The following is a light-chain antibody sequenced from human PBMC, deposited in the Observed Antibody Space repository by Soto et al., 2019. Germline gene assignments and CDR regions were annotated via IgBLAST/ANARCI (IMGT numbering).Light chain of an antibody. CDR3: QQYSNWPPYT. V-gene: IGKV3-15*01. J-gene: IGKJ2*01. Sequence: EIVMTQSPATLSVSPGERATLSCRASQSVSSNLAWYQQKPGQAPRLLIYGASTRATGIPARFSGSRSGTEFTLTISRLQSEDFAVYYWQQYSNWPPYTFGQGTKLEIK. CDR2: GAS. CDR1: QSVSSN.